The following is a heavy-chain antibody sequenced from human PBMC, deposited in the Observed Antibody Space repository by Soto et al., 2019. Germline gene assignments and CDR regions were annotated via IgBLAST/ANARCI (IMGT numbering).Heavy chain of an antibody. CDR1: GYSISTGFN. Sequence: PSETLSLTXAVSGYSISTGFNWGWIRQPPGKGLEWIGSIYHSGSTYYNLSLKSRVTISADTSKNQISLKLISVTAADTALYYCARDWGTDFYHFDSWGQGTLVTVSS. CDR2: IYHSGST. D-gene: IGHD2-21*02. CDR3: ARDWGTDFYHFDS. V-gene: IGHV4-38-2*02. J-gene: IGHJ4*02.